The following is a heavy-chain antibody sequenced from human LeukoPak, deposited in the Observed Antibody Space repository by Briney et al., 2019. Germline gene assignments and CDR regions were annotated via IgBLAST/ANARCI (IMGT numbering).Heavy chain of an antibody. CDR3: ASLKIRRIGNAFDI. V-gene: IGHV3-7*01. CDR2: IKDDGSEK. D-gene: IGHD1-1*01. CDR1: GFTFSTYW. Sequence: GGSLRLSCAASGFTFSTYWMTWVRQAPGKGLEWVANIKDDGSEKSYEDSVKGRFTISRDNAKESLFLQMNSLRPEDTALYYCASLKIRRIGNAFDIWGQGTMVTVSS. J-gene: IGHJ3*02.